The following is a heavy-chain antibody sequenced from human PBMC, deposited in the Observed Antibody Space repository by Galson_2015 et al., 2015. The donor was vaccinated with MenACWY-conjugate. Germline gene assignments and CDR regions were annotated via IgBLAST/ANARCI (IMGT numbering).Heavy chain of an antibody. CDR2: IKSKTDGGTT. CDR1: GFTFSNAW. V-gene: IGHV3-15*01. D-gene: IGHD3-22*01. Sequence: SLRLSCAASGFTFSNAWMSWVRQAPGKGLEWVGRIKSKTDGGTTDYAAPVKGRFTISRDDSKNTLYLQMNSLKTEDTAVYYCSYYYDSSGLILYFQHWGQGTLVTVSS. J-gene: IGHJ1*01. CDR3: SYYYDSSGLILYFQH.